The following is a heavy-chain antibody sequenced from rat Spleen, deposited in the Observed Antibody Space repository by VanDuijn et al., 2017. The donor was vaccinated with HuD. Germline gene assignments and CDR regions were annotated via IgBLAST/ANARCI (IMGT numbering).Heavy chain of an antibody. D-gene: IGHD1-9*01. Sequence: EVQLVESGGGLVQPGRSLKVSCAASGFTFSDFGMAWVRQAPTKGLEWVATISYGDSSGHSSPYYRDSVKGRFTITRDNAKSTLSLQMDSLRSEDTATYYCARRHYGYTDYFDYWGQGVMVTVSS. J-gene: IGHJ2*01. CDR1: GFTFSDFG. CDR3: ARRHYGYTDYFDY. CDR2: ISYGDSSGHSSP. V-gene: IGHV5-29*01.